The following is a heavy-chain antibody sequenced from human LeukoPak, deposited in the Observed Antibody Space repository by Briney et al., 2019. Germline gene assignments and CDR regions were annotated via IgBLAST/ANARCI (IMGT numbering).Heavy chain of an antibody. CDR3: VRDLNWAFDY. Sequence: GGSLRLSCAASGFIFSNYWMNWVRRAPGKGLEWVANIKQDGSEKYYVDSVKGRFTISRDNAKNSLYLQINSLRAEDTAVYYCVRDLNWAFDYWGQGTLVTVSS. J-gene: IGHJ4*02. CDR1: GFIFSNYW. V-gene: IGHV3-7*01. CDR2: IKQDGSEK. D-gene: IGHD3-16*01.